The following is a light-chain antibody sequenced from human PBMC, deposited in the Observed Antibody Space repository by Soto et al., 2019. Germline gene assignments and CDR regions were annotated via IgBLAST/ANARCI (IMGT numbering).Light chain of an antibody. CDR1: QSVSSN. V-gene: IGKV3-15*01. Sequence: EIEMTQSPATLSVSPGERATLSCRASQSVSSNLAWYQQKPGQAPRLLIYGASTRATGIPARFSGSGSGTEFTITISSLQSEDFAVYYCQQYNNWPPMAFGQGTKVEIK. CDR2: GAS. J-gene: IGKJ1*01. CDR3: QQYNNWPPMA.